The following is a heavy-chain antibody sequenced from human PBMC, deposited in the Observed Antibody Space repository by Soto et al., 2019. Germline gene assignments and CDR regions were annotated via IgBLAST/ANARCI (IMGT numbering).Heavy chain of an antibody. J-gene: IGHJ4*02. CDR2: IYYSGNT. CDR1: GDSMSSSDYY. CDR3: ARRTVNIRTFYSGLKTHCFDY. V-gene: IGHV4-39*01. D-gene: IGHD6-19*01. Sequence: SETLSLTCAVSGDSMSSSDYYWGWIRQPPGKGLEWIGSIYYSGNTYYNPSLQSRVAISVDTSKNQFSLKLKSVTAADTAIYYCARRTVNIRTFYSGLKTHCFDYWGQGAPVTVSS.